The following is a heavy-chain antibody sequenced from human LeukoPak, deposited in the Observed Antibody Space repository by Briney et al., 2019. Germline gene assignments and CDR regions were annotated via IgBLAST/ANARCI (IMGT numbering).Heavy chain of an antibody. CDR3: ARGPRMGSSARKRYYYMDV. J-gene: IGHJ6*03. CDR1: GGSFSGYY. CDR2: INHSGST. D-gene: IGHD2-2*01. Sequence: PSETLSLTCAVYGGSFSGYYWSWIRQPPGRGLEWIEEINHSGSTNYNPSLKSRVTISVDTSKNQFSLKLSSVTAADTAVYYCARGPRMGSSARKRYYYMDVWGKGTTVTVSS. V-gene: IGHV4-34*01.